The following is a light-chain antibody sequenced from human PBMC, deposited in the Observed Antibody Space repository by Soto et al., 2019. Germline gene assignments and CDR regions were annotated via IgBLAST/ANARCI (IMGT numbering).Light chain of an antibody. V-gene: IGKV1-5*03. CDR3: QQYISYCT. CDR1: QSISTW. CDR2: QAS. J-gene: IGKJ1*01. Sequence: DIQMTQSPSTLSASLGDRVTITCRASQSISTWLAWYQQKPGKAPKLLIYQASNLESGVPSRFSCSGSGTEFTLTISSLQPDDFATYYCQQYISYCTFGQGTKVEIK.